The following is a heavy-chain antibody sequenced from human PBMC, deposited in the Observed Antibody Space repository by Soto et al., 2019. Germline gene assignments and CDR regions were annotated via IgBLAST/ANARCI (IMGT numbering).Heavy chain of an antibody. V-gene: IGHV3-66*04. Sequence: EVQLVESGGGLVQPGGSLRLSCAGSGFTVSKNDITWVRQAPGKGLEWVSITYSGGSTYYADSVKGRFTMSRDNSKNTLYLQMNGLRAEDTAVYYCARHSGYFNYYGMDVW. J-gene: IGHJ6*01. CDR1: GFTVSKND. CDR2: TYSGGST. D-gene: IGHD5-12*01. CDR3: ARHSGYFNYYGMDV.